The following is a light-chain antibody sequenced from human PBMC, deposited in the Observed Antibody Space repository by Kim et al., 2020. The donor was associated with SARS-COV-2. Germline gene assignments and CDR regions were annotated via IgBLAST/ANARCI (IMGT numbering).Light chain of an antibody. V-gene: IGKV1-9*01. CDR3: QQLNSYPWT. Sequence: DIQLTHSPPFLSASVGDRVTITCRASQGIRTYLAWYQQIPGKAPKLLIYRASTLQSGVPSRFSGSGSGTEFTLTISNLQPEDFAIYYCQQLNSYPWTFGQGTKVDIK. CDR2: RAS. CDR1: QGIRTY. J-gene: IGKJ1*01.